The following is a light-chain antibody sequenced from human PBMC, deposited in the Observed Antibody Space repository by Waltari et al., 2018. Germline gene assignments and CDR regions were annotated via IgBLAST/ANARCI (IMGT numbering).Light chain of an antibody. CDR1: SSDVGSYNL. CDR3: CSYAGSSTFYV. CDR2: EGS. J-gene: IGLJ1*01. Sequence: QSALTQPASVSGSPGQSITISCTGTSSDVGSYNLVSWYQQHPGKAPKLMIYEGSKRRSGVSMRFSGSKSGNTASLTISGLQAEDEADDYCCSYAGSSTFYVFGTGTKVTVL. V-gene: IGLV2-23*01.